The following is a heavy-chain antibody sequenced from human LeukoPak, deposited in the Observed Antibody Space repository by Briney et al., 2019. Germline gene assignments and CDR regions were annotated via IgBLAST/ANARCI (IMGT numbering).Heavy chain of an antibody. CDR2: IYHSGST. CDR1: GGSISSGGYY. J-gene: IGHJ3*02. V-gene: IGHV4-31*03. CDR3: ARRVRSWNAFDI. D-gene: IGHD6-13*01. Sequence: SETLSLTCTVSGGSISSGGYYWSWIRQHPGKGLEWIGYIYHSGSTYYNPSLKSRVTISVDRSKNQFSLKLSSVTAADTAVYYCARRVRSWNAFDILLQVTKISVSS.